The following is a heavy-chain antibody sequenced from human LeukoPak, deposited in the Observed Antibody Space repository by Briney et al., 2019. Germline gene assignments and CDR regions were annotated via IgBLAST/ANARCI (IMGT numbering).Heavy chain of an antibody. CDR3: ARESREFIGDGYFLDS. J-gene: IGHJ4*02. CDR2: LYIGRDT. D-gene: IGHD3-10*01. CDR1: LVSISNYY. Sequence: SETLSLTCTVSLVSISNYYWSWIRQPAGKGLEWIGRLYIGRDTDYNPSLKSRVTMSADTSNSQFSLRLTSVTAADTAIYYCARESREFIGDGYFLDSWGPGTLITVSS. V-gene: IGHV4-4*07.